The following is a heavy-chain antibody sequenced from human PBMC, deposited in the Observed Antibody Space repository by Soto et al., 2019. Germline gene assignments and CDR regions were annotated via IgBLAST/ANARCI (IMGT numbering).Heavy chain of an antibody. V-gene: IGHV3-21*01. J-gene: IGHJ6*03. CDR1: GFTFSSYS. D-gene: IGHD3-10*01. CDR2: ISSSSSYI. Sequence: EVQLVESGGGLVQPGGSLRLSCAASGFTFSSYSMNWVRQAPGKGLEWVSSISSSSSYIYYADSVKGRFTISRDNAKNSLYLQMNSLRAEDTAVYYCARDAGSGSYYEENYYYYYMDVWGKGTTVTVSS. CDR3: ARDAGSGSYYEENYYYYYMDV.